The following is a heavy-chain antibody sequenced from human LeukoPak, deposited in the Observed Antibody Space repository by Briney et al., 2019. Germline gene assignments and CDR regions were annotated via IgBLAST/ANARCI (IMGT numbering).Heavy chain of an antibody. D-gene: IGHD6-6*01. CDR3: ARDPGYSTST. CDR1: GASITSGSYY. V-gene: IGHV4-61*02. Sequence: SETLSLTCTVSGASITSGSYYWSWIRQPGGKGLEWIGRIYTSGNTYYNPSLKSRVTIALDTPKTQFSLKLSSVTAADAAVYYCARDPGYSTSTWGQGTLVTVSS. J-gene: IGHJ4*02. CDR2: IYTSGNT.